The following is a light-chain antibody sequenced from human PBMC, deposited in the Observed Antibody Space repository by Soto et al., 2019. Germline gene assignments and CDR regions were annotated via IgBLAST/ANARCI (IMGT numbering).Light chain of an antibody. V-gene: IGKV3-20*01. J-gene: IGKJ1*01. CDR2: GAS. Sequence: EIVLTQSPGTLSLSPGERATLSCRASQSVSSSYLAWYQQRPGQAPRLLIYGASSRATGIPDRFSGSGSGTDFTLTISRLEPEDFAVYYCQQYGSSPQTFGPGTKVEI. CDR1: QSVSSSY. CDR3: QQYGSSPQT.